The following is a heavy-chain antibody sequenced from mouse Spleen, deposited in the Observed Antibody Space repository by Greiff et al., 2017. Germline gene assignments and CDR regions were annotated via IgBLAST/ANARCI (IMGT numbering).Heavy chain of an antibody. D-gene: IGHD4-1*01. CDR2: IDPSDNYT. CDR3: ARRTGTRYFDV. Sequence: QVQLQQPGTELVKPGASVKLSCKASGYTFTSYWMQWVKQRPGQGFEWIGEIDPSDNYTNYYQKFKGKVTLTVDTSSSTAYMQLSSLTSEDSAVYYCARRTGTRYFDVWGTGTTVTVSS. J-gene: IGHJ1*03. CDR1: GYTFTSYW. V-gene: IGHV1-50*01.